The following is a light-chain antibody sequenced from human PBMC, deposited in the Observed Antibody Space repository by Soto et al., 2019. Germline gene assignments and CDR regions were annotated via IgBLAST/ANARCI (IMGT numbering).Light chain of an antibody. CDR3: QQSYSTPSWT. CDR1: QSISNY. Sequence: DIPMTQSPSSLSASVGDRVIITCRASQSISNYLNWYQQKPGKAPKLLIYAASSLQSGVPSRFSGSGSGTDFTLTISSLQPEDFATYYCQQSYSTPSWTFGRGTKVEIK. J-gene: IGKJ1*01. CDR2: AAS. V-gene: IGKV1-39*01.